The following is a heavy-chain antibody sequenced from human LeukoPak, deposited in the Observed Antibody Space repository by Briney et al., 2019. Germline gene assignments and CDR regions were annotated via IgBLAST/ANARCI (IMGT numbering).Heavy chain of an antibody. CDR1: GHTFTSYS. CDR3: ARVDRVEYCSSTSCYFVYYFDY. V-gene: IGHV1-18*01. Sequence: ASVKVSCKASGHTFTSYSISWVRQAPGQGLEWMGWISAYNGNTNYAQKLQGRVTMTTDTSTSTAYMELRSLRSDDTAVYYCARVDRVEYCSSTSCYFVYYFDYWGQGTLVTVSS. J-gene: IGHJ4*02. D-gene: IGHD2-2*01. CDR2: ISAYNGNT.